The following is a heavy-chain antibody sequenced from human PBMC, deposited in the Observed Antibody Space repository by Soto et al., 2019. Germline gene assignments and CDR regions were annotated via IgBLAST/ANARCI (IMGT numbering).Heavy chain of an antibody. CDR2: ISSSSSTI. V-gene: IGHV3-48*02. CDR1: GFTFSSYS. Sequence: GGSLRLSCAASGFTFSSYSMNWVRQAPGKGLEWVSYISSSSSTIYYADSVKGRFTISRDNAKNSLYLQMNSLRDEDTAVYYCARDLACGGDCYRQGDYWGQGTLVTVSS. J-gene: IGHJ4*02. CDR3: ARDLACGGDCYRQGDY. D-gene: IGHD2-21*02.